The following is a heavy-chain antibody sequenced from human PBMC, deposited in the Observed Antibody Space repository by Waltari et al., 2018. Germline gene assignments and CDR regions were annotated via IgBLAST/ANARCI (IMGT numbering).Heavy chain of an antibody. CDR1: GGSFRGYY. D-gene: IGHD2-8*02. CDR2: INHNGNI. J-gene: IGHJ6*02. CDR3: VRLEDCTGPGGNCYSGDSFAMDV. V-gene: IGHV4-34*02. Sequence: QVQLQQWGAGLLQPSETLSLTCAVYGGSFRGYYWGWVRQPPGKGLEWIGEINHNGNINRNPSLRSRVTMLVDTSKSQLSLKINSVTAADTAVYYCVRLEDCTGPGGNCYSGDSFAMDVWGQGTTVIVSS.